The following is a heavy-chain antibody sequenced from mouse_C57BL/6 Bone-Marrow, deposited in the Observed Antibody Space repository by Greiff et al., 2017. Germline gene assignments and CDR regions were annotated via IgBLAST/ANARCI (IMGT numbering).Heavy chain of an antibody. V-gene: IGHV14-4*01. D-gene: IGHD3-2*02. CDR2: IDPENGDT. CDR3: TTAQATDYAMDY. CDR1: GFNIKDDY. Sequence: VQLQQSGAELVRPGASVKLSCTASGFNIKDDYMHWVKQRPEQGLEWIGWIDPENGDTEYASKFQGKATITAETSSNTAYLQLSSLTSEDTAVYYCTTAQATDYAMDYWGQGTSVTVSS. J-gene: IGHJ4*01.